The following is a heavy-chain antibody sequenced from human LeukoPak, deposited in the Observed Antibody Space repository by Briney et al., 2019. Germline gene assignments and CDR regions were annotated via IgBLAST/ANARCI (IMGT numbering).Heavy chain of an antibody. CDR1: GGSFSGYY. V-gene: IGHV4-34*01. CDR3: ARGRGSSYYYYYMDV. D-gene: IGHD3-10*01. Sequence: SETLSLTCAVYGGSFSGYYWSWIRQPPGKGLEWIGEINHSGSTNYNPSLKSRVTISVDTSKNQFSLKLSSVTAADTAVYYCARGRGSSYYYYYMDVWGKGTTVTVSS. J-gene: IGHJ6*03. CDR2: INHSGST.